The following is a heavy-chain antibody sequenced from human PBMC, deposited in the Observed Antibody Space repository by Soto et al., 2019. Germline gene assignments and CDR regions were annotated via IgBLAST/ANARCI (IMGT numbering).Heavy chain of an antibody. Sequence: PSETLSLTCTVSGGSISGYYWSWIRQPPGKGLEWIANIYYSGSTNYNPSLMSRATISVDTSENQLSLKLSSVTTADTAIYYCAREYQLQMGPSYYFYGLDVWGPGTTVTVSS. J-gene: IGHJ6*02. CDR2: IYYSGST. CDR3: AREYQLQMGPSYYFYGLDV. D-gene: IGHD2-2*01. CDR1: GGSISGYY. V-gene: IGHV4-59*01.